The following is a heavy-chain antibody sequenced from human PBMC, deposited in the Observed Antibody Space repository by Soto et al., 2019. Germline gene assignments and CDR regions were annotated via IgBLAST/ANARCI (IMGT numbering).Heavy chain of an antibody. D-gene: IGHD3-10*01. CDR2: IYYSGST. V-gene: IGHV4-59*01. CDR1: GGSINSYY. CDR3: ARRYGSAFDI. J-gene: IGHJ3*02. Sequence: SETLSLTCSVSGGSINSYYWSWIRQPPGKGLEWIGYIYYSGSTNYNPSLKSRVTISEDTSKNQFSLKLSSVTAADSAVYYCARRYGSAFDIWGQGTMVTVSS.